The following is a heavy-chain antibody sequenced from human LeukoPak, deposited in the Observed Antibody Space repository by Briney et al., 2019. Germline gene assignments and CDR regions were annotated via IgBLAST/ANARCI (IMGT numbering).Heavy chain of an antibody. CDR1: GLTFSSYA. V-gene: IGHV3-23*01. CDR3: AKDRWMDFWSGETYIDY. J-gene: IGHJ4*02. D-gene: IGHD3-3*01. CDR2: ISGSGGST. Sequence: GGSLRLSCAASGLTFSSYAMSWVRQAPGKGLEWVSAISGSGGSTYYADSVKGRFTISRDNPKNTLYLQMNSLRAEDTAVYYCAKDRWMDFWSGETYIDYWGQGTLVTVSS.